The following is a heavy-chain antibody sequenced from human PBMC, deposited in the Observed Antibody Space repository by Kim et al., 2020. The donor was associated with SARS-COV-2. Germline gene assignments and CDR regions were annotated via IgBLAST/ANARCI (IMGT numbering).Heavy chain of an antibody. CDR1: GGSITSDAHY. CDR2: IYHKGTT. Sequence: SETLSLTCTVSGGSITSDAHYWSWIRQRPGKGLEWIGYIYHKGTTFYNPSLESRAAISLDTSTNHFSLRLTSLTAADTAVYYCARWRSSDYLFFFDSWGQGTLVTVSS. J-gene: IGHJ4*02. V-gene: IGHV4-31*03. CDR3: ARWRSSDYLFFFDS. D-gene: IGHD3-22*01.